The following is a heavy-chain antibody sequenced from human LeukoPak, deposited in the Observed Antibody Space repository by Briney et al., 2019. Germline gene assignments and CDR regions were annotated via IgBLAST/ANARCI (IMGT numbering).Heavy chain of an antibody. J-gene: IGHJ4*02. Sequence: GGSLRLSCAASGFTFVDYTMHWVRQAPGKGLEWVSLISGDGGSTYFADSVKGRFTISRDNSIRSLYLQMNSLRTEDTGLYYCAKATKYQLLSHFDYWGQGTLVTVSS. D-gene: IGHD2-2*01. CDR2: ISGDGGST. V-gene: IGHV3-43*02. CDR1: GFTFVDYT. CDR3: AKATKYQLLSHFDY.